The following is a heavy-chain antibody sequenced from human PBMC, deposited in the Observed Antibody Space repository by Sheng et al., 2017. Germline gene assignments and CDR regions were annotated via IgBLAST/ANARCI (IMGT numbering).Heavy chain of an antibody. J-gene: IGHJ4*02. CDR1: GFTFSNHW. CDR3: AKGLIGGPRGFDH. D-gene: IGHD3-16*01. CDR2: IRQDGNEM. Sequence: EVQLVESGGGLVQPGGSLRLSCAASGFTFSNHWMNWVRQAPGKGLEWVANIRQDGNEMYYVDSVKGRFTISRDNAKDSLYLQMHSLRAEDTAVYYCAKGLIGGPRGFDHWGQGT. V-gene: IGHV3-7*01.